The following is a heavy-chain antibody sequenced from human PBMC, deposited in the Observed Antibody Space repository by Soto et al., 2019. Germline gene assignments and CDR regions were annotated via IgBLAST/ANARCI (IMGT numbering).Heavy chain of an antibody. V-gene: IGHV3-7*01. CDR1: GFTFNTYW. CDR3: ARYGTIRGLSFDY. Sequence: GGSLRLSCAASGFTFNTYWMSWVRQAPGKGLEWVANINQDGSERSYVDSVKGRFTISRDNAKNSLFLQMNSLGAVDTALYFCARYGTIRGLSFDYWGRGTLVTVSS. J-gene: IGHJ4*02. D-gene: IGHD2-2*02. CDR2: INQDGSER.